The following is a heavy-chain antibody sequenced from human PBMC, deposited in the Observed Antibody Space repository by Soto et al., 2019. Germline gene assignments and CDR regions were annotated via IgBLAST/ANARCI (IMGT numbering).Heavy chain of an antibody. Sequence: QVQLVESGGGVVQPGRSLRLSCAASGFTFSSYAMHWVRQAPGKGLEWVAVISYDGSNKYYADSVKGRFTISRDNSKNTLYLQMNSLRAEDTAVYYCARARPDSSGISDYCGQGTLVTVSS. CDR1: GFTFSSYA. D-gene: IGHD6-19*01. CDR2: ISYDGSNK. J-gene: IGHJ4*02. V-gene: IGHV3-30-3*01. CDR3: ARARPDSSGISDY.